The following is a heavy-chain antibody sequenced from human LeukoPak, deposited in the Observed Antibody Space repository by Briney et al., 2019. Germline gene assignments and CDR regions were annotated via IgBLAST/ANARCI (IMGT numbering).Heavy chain of an antibody. D-gene: IGHD3-3*01. V-gene: IGHV3-21*01. Sequence: GGSLRLSCAASGFTFSSYSMDWVRQAPGKGLEWVSSISSSSSYIYYADSVKGRFTISRDNAKNSLYLQMNSLRAEDTAVYYCARATYYDFWSGYSWVNWFDPWGQGTLVTVSS. J-gene: IGHJ5*02. CDR1: GFTFSSYS. CDR2: ISSSSSYI. CDR3: ARATYYDFWSGYSWVNWFDP.